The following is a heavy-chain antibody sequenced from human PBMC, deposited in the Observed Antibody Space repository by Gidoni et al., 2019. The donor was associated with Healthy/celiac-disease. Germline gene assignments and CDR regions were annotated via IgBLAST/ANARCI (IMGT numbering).Heavy chain of an antibody. D-gene: IGHD6-6*01. CDR1: GGSISSYY. J-gene: IGHJ6*03. CDR2: IYYSGST. Sequence: QVQLQESGPGLVKPSETLSLTCTVSGGSISSYYWSWIRQPPGKGLEWIGYIYYSGSTNYNPSLKSRVTISVDTSKNQFSLKLSSVTAADTAVYYCARMGGAARRGVYYYYYYMDVWGKGTTVTVSS. V-gene: IGHV4-59*01. CDR3: ARMGGAARRGVYYYYYYMDV.